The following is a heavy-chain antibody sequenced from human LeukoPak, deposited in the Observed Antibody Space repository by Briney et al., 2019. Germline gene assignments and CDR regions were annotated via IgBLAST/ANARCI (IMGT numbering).Heavy chain of an antibody. D-gene: IGHD3-22*01. Sequence: SETLSLTCTVSGGSLSSYYWSWIRQPAGKGLEWIGRIYTSGSTNYNPPLKSRVTISVDTSKNRCSLKLRAVTAADTAVYYCARSGGRGVEAMIVVEDAFDIWGQGTMVTVSS. V-gene: IGHV4-4*07. J-gene: IGHJ3*02. CDR1: GGSLSSYY. CDR3: ARSGGRGVEAMIVVEDAFDI. CDR2: IYTSGST.